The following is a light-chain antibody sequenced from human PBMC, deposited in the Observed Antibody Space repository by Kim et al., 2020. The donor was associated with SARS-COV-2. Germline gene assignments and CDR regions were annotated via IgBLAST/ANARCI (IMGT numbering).Light chain of an antibody. V-gene: IGKV3-20*01. CDR2: GAS. Sequence: SQGERVSLSCRASEYVSTSHFVWYQQKPGQAPRLLIYGASHRAAGIPDRFSGSGSGTDFTLTINRLEPEDSAVFYCQQSGDSPPVTFGGGTKLEIK. J-gene: IGKJ4*01. CDR3: QQSGDSPPVT. CDR1: EYVSTSH.